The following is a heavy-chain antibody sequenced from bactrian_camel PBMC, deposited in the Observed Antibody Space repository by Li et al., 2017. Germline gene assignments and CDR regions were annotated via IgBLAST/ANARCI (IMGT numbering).Heavy chain of an antibody. D-gene: IGHD4*01. V-gene: IGHV3S53*01. CDR1: AYTPANVR. Sequence: QVQLVESGGGSVQAGGSLRLSCAFDAYTPANVRMGWFRQAPGKEREGVAIIDARDSARYADSLKGRFTISKDNAKNTLYLQMNSLKSEDTGIYYCGADHRPLCLIAGTNYENTNWDQPRSPSP. J-gene: IGHJ4*01. CDR2: IDARDSA.